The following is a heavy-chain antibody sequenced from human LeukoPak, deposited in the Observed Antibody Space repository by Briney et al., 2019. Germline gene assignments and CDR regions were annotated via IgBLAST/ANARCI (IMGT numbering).Heavy chain of an antibody. V-gene: IGHV3-53*01. J-gene: IGHJ6*02. CDR1: GITFSSDG. CDR2: IYSGGST. CDR3: SRVGYEFPVGMDA. D-gene: IGHD5-12*01. Sequence: GESLTLSCAASGITFSSDGMNWVRQVPGKGLDWVGVIYSGGSTNYAHSVRGRFSISRDNSKNTLYLQMNSLSAADTSVYYCSRVGYEFPVGMDAWGQGTTVTVSS.